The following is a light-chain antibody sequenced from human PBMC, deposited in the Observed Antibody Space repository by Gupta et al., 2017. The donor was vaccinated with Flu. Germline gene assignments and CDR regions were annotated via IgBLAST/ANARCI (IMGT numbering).Light chain of an antibody. CDR1: QSISNL. V-gene: IGKV1-5*03. J-gene: IGKJ4*01. Sequence: DIQMTQSPSTLPASVGDRVTIPCRASQSISNLLAWYQQRPGKAPKLLIDKASSLEGGCPSRFSGSGSGTEFTLTISSLQPDDSATYYCQQYNSYSALTFGGGTKVEIK. CDR3: QQYNSYSALT. CDR2: KAS.